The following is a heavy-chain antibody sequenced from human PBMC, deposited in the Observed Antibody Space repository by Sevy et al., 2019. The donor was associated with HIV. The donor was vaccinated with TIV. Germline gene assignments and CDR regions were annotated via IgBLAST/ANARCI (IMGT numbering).Heavy chain of an antibody. CDR3: AREGGGNGACYF. D-gene: IGHD1-1*01. CDR1: GGTFSSYA. V-gene: IGHV1-69*13. CDR2: IIPIFGTT. J-gene: IGHJ3*01. Sequence: ASVKVSCKASGGTFSSYAISWVRQAPGQGLEWMGGIIPIFGTTNYAQKFQGRVTITADESTSTAYMELSSLRTEDTAVYYWAREGGGNGACYFWGQGTMVTVSS.